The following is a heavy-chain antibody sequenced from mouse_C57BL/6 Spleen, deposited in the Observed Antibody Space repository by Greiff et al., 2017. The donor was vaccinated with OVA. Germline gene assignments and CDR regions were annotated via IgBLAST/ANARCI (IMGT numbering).Heavy chain of an antibody. V-gene: IGHV1-5*01. J-gene: IGHJ2*01. D-gene: IGHD1-1*01. CDR3: TRPYYYGSSSYYFDY. Sequence: EVQLQQSGTVLARPGASVKMSCKTSGYTFTSYWMHWVKQRPGQGLEWIGAIYPGNSDTSYNQKFKGKAKLTAVTSASTAYMELSSLTNEDSAVYYCTRPYYYGSSSYYFDYWGQGTTLTVSS. CDR1: GYTFTSYW. CDR2: IYPGNSDT.